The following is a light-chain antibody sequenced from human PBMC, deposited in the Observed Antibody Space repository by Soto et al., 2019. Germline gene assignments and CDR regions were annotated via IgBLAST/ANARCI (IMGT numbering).Light chain of an antibody. CDR2: QAS. V-gene: IGKV1-5*03. CDR1: HSISVW. CDR3: QQYYTYPYT. Sequence: DIQMTQSPSTLSSSFGDRVTITCRASHSISVWLAWYQQKPGKAPKLLIYQASTLESGVPSRFSGRGSGTDFTLTISSLQPDDFATYYCQQYYTYPYTFGQGTKLEIK. J-gene: IGKJ2*01.